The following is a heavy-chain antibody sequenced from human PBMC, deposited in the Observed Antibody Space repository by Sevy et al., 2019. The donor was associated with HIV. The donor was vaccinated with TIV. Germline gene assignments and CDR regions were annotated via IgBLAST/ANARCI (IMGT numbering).Heavy chain of an antibody. Sequence: ASVKVSCKVSGYRLSQLSMHWVRQAPGKGLEWMGSFDPEDDEKIYAQNFQGRVAMTEDTSTDTAYMELSTLRSEDTAVYYCATTKDYYESSGSAFDFWGQGTLVTVSS. CDR1: GYRLSQLS. J-gene: IGHJ4*02. D-gene: IGHD3-22*01. V-gene: IGHV1-24*01. CDR2: FDPEDDEK. CDR3: ATTKDYYESSGSAFDF.